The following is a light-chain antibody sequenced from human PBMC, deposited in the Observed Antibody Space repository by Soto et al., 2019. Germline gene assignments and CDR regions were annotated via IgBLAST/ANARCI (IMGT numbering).Light chain of an antibody. CDR1: SSNTGADYD. J-gene: IGLJ2*01. CDR2: DNN. CDR3: QSYDSSLSNLVV. V-gene: IGLV1-40*01. Sequence: QAVVTQPPSVAGAPGQRVTISCTGSSSNTGADYDVHWYQHLPGSAPKLPIYDNNIRPSGVPDRFSGSKSGPSASLAITGLQAEDEGDYYCQSYDSSLSNLVVFGGGTKLTAL.